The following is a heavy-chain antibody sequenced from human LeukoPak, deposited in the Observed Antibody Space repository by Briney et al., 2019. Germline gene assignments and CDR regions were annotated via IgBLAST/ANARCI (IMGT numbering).Heavy chain of an antibody. V-gene: IGHV3-23*01. CDR2: ISGSGGST. CDR1: GFTFSSYA. CDR3: AKDLESPITMVRGVADY. D-gene: IGHD3-10*01. Sequence: GGSLRLSCAASGFTFSSYAMSWVRQAPGKGLEWVSAISGSGGSTYYADSVKGRFTISRDNSKNTLYLQMNSLRAEDTAVYYCAKDLESPITMVRGVADYWGQGTLVTVSS. J-gene: IGHJ4*02.